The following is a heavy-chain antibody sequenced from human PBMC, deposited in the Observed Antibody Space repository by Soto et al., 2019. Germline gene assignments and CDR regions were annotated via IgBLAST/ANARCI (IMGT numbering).Heavy chain of an antibody. J-gene: IGHJ6*03. D-gene: IGHD6-13*01. CDR1: GFTFDDYA. V-gene: IGHV3-9*01. CDR3: AKGLSTKQLVGAYMDV. Sequence: GGSLRLSCAASGFTFDDYAMHWVRQAPGKGLEWVSGISWNSGSIGYADSVKGRFTISRDNAKNSLYLQMNSLRAEDTALYYCAKGLSTKQLVGAYMDVWGKGTTVTVSS. CDR2: ISWNSGSI.